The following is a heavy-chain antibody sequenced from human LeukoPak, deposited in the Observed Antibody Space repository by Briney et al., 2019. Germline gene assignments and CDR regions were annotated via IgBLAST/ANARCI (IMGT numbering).Heavy chain of an antibody. D-gene: IGHD3-10*01. V-gene: IGHV1-2*02. CDR2: INPNSGGT. J-gene: IGHJ4*02. CDR3: ARGPYYGSGRRGYYFDY. Sequence: GASVEVPCKASGYTFTGYYMHWVRQAPGQGLEWMGWINPNSGGTNYAQKFQGRVTMTRDTSISTAYMELSRLRSDDTAVYYCARGPYYGSGRRGYYFDYWGQGTLVTVSS. CDR1: GYTFTGYY.